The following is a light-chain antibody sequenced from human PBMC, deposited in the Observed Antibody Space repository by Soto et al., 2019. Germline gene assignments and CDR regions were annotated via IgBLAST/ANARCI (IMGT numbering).Light chain of an antibody. Sequence: EIGLTQSPGTLSLSPGERATLSCRASQSVSSSYLAWYQQKPGQAPRLLIYGASSRATGIPDRFSGSGSGTDFTLTISRLEPEDFAVYYCQQYGNSPITFGHGTRLEI. J-gene: IGKJ5*01. CDR2: GAS. CDR1: QSVSSSY. V-gene: IGKV3-20*01. CDR3: QQYGNSPIT.